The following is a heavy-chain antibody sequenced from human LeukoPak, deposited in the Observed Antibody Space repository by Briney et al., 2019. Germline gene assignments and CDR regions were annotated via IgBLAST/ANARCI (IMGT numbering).Heavy chain of an antibody. CDR3: AIDHSVVVPAAIHY. J-gene: IGHJ4*02. D-gene: IGHD2-2*01. V-gene: IGHV3-30*03. CDR2: ISYDGSNK. Sequence: GGSLRLSCAASGFTFSSYGMHWVRQAPGKGLEWVAFISYDGSNKYYADSVKGRFTISRDNSKNTLYLQMNSLRAEDTAVYYCAIDHSVVVPAAIHYWGQGTLVTVSS. CDR1: GFTFSSYG.